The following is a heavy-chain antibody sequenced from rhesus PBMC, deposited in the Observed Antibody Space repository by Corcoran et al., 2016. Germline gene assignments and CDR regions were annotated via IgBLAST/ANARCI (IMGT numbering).Heavy chain of an antibody. D-gene: IGHD3-28*01. Sequence: QVQLQQWGEGLVKPSETLSLTCAVYGGSISGYSYWSWIRQPPGKGLEWIGYIYGNSASTNYNPSLKNRVTMSKDTSKNQFSLKLSSVTAADTAVYYCARGKGLFDYWGQGVLVTVSS. CDR3: ARGKGLFDY. CDR2: IYGNSAST. CDR1: GGSISGYSY. J-gene: IGHJ4*01. V-gene: IGHV4-73*01.